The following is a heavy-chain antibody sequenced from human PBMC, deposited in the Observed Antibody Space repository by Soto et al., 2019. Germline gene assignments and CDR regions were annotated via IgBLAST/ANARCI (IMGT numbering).Heavy chain of an antibody. CDR1: GGSLSGYY. Sequence: LSLTCAVNGGSLSGYYWSWIRQPPGKGLEWIGEITHSGRTNYNPSLKSRVSISVDTSKNQFSLKLNSVTAADTAVYYCARRVVVPAAKGDWFDPWGQGTLVTVSS. D-gene: IGHD2-2*01. CDR3: ARRVVVPAAKGDWFDP. J-gene: IGHJ5*02. CDR2: ITHSGRT. V-gene: IGHV4-34*01.